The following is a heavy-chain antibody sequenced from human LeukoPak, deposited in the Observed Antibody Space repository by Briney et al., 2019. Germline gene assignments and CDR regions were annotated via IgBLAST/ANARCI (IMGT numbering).Heavy chain of an antibody. Sequence: GGSLRLSCAASGFTFSSYSMSWVRQAPGKGLEWVSDISGSGGSTYYADSVKGRFTISRDNSKNTLYLQMNSLRAEDTAVYYCAKGSERWLRSGYAFDIWGQGTMVTVSS. CDR1: GFTFSSYS. V-gene: IGHV3-23*01. CDR2: ISGSGGST. CDR3: AKGSERWLRSGYAFDI. J-gene: IGHJ3*02. D-gene: IGHD5-24*01.